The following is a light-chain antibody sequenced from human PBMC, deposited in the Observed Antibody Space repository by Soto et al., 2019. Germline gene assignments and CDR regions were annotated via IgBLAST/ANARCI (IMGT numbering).Light chain of an antibody. V-gene: IGKV2-28*01. J-gene: IGKJ1*01. CDR3: VQALQTPWT. Sequence: DIVMTQSPLSLPVTPGEPASISCRSSQSLLHSNGYNYLDWYLQKPGQSPQLLIYLGSNRASGVPDRFSGSGSGTDFTLKISRVEAEYVAVYYCVQALQTPWTFGQGTKVDIK. CDR2: LGS. CDR1: QSLLHSNGYNY.